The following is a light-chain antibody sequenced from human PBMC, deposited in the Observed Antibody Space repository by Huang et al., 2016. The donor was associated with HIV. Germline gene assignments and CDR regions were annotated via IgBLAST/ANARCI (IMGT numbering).Light chain of an antibody. CDR2: DAS. J-gene: IGKJ4*01. V-gene: IGKV1D-13*01. CDR1: QGIGTT. Sequence: AVQLTQSPSSRSASVGGRVTITCRASQGIGTTLAWDQQKPGNAPKLLNYDASNLQSEVPSGFSGSGSGTDFTLTISSLQPEDFATYYCQQFNHYAFTFGGGTKVE. CDR3: QQFNHYAFT.